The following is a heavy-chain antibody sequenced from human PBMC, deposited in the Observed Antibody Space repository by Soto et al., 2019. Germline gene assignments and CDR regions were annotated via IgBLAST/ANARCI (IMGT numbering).Heavy chain of an antibody. CDR2: IYYSGST. D-gene: IGHD4-17*01. CDR3: ARDRAVAGAYGYDY. CDR1: GGSISSGGYY. V-gene: IGHV4-31*03. Sequence: PSETLSLTCTVSGGSISSGGYYWSWIRQHPGKGLEWIGYIYYSGSTYYNPSLKSRVTISVDTSKNQFSLKLSSVTAAATAVYYCARDRAVAGAYGYDYWGQGTLVTVSS. J-gene: IGHJ4*02.